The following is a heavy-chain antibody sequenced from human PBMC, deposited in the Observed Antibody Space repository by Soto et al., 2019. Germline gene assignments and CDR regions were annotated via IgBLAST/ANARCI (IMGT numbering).Heavy chain of an antibody. V-gene: IGHV3-21*05. CDR2: ISSSSSYT. CDR3: ARDGATVTSGVHYYGMDV. J-gene: IGHJ6*02. D-gene: IGHD4-17*01. Sequence: SLRLSCAASGFTFSSYGMHWVRQAPGKGLEWVAVISYISSSSSYTNYADSVKGRFTISRDNAKNSLYLQMNSLRAEDTAVYYCARDGATVTSGVHYYGMDVWGQGTTVTVSS. CDR1: GFTFSSYG.